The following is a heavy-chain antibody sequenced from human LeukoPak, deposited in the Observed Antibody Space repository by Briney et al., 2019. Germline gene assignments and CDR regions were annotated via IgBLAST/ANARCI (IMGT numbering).Heavy chain of an antibody. J-gene: IGHJ5*02. CDR3: ARHGGDIVLMAYAIGPRSWFDP. Sequence: SETLSLTCTVSGGSISSSSYYWGWIRQPPGKGLEWIGSIYYSGSTYYNPSLKSRVTISVDTSKNQFSLKLSSVTAADTAVYYCARHGGDIVLMAYAIGPRSWFDPWGQGTLVTVSS. D-gene: IGHD2-8*01. CDR2: IYYSGST. V-gene: IGHV4-39*01. CDR1: GGSISSSSYY.